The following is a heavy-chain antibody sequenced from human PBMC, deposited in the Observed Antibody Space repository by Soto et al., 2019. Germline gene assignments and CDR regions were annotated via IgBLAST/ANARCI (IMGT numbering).Heavy chain of an antibody. Sequence: PGGSLRLSCAASGFTFSHAWMSWVRQAPGKXLEWVGRIKSKADGETKDYGAPVRGRFTISRDDSKDTLYLQMNSLRIEDTAVYYCCVVKRRDQYSTSGYWFDPWGPGTLVTVSS. V-gene: IGHV3-15*01. CDR3: CVVKRRDQYSTSGYWFDP. J-gene: IGHJ5*02. D-gene: IGHD2-15*01. CDR2: IKSKADGETK. CDR1: GFTFSHAW.